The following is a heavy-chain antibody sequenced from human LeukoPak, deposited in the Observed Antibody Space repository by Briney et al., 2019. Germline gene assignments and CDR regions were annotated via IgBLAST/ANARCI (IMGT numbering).Heavy chain of an antibody. CDR2: IYPGDSDT. D-gene: IGHD5-24*01. J-gene: IGHJ4*02. V-gene: IGHV5-51*01. Sequence: GESLKISCRGLGFSFSNYWIGWVRQMPGKGLEWMGIIYPGDSDTRYSPSFQGQVTISADKSMSTAYLQWSSLKASDTAIYYCARYRDDYSFDYWGQGTLVTVSS. CDR3: ARYRDDYSFDY. CDR1: GFSFSNYW.